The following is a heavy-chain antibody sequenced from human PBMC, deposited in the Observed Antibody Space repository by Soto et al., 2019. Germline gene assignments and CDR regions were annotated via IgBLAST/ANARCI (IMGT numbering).Heavy chain of an antibody. CDR1: GGSFTGYY. Sequence: QVQLQQWGAGLLKPSETLSLTCAVNGGSFTGYYGAWIRQSPGKGLESIGEISHSGRTNYNPSLKSRVTISVDTSKNQFSLKVSSVTAADTGMYYCARNGGSSWNYFDYWGQGTVVTVSS. J-gene: IGHJ4*02. V-gene: IGHV4-34*01. CDR2: ISHSGRT. CDR3: ARNGGSSWNYFDY. D-gene: IGHD6-13*01.